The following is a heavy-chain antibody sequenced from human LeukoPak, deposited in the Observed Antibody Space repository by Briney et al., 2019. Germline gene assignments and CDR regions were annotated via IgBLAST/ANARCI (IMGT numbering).Heavy chain of an antibody. CDR1: GGSFSGYY. D-gene: IGHD5-18*01. J-gene: IGHJ5*02. CDR2: INHSGST. CDR3: AGHGYSYGFA. Sequence: SETLSLTCAVYGGSFSGYYWSWIRQPPGKGLEWIGEINHSGSTNYNPSLKSRVTISVDTSKNQFSLKLSSVTAADTAVYYCAGHGYSYGFAWGQGTLVTVSS. V-gene: IGHV4-34*01.